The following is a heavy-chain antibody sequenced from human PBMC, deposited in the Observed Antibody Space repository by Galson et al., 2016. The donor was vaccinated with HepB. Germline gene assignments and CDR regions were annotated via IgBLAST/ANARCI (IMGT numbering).Heavy chain of an antibody. D-gene: IGHD2/OR15-2a*01. CDR2: ISYDGSKE. CDR1: GFTFSSSG. CDR3: AKMVLWSYYMDA. Sequence: LRLSCAVSGFTFSSSGMHWVRQAPGKGLEWVSVISYDGSKEYYADSVKGRFTISRDNSKNTLYLQMNSLRAEDTAVYYCAKMVLWSYYMDAWGKGTTVTVS. V-gene: IGHV3-30*18. J-gene: IGHJ6*03.